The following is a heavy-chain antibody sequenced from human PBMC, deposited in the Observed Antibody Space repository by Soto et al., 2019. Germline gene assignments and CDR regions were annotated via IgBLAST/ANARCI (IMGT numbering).Heavy chain of an antibody. CDR3: ARVYGSGTYYNFDY. V-gene: IGHV1-69*14. J-gene: IGHJ4*02. CDR1: GGTFSNYV. D-gene: IGHD3-10*01. Sequence: QVHLVQSGAEVKKPGSSVKVSCKSSGGTFSNYVISWVRQAPGQGLEWLGGIIAIFGTANYAQKFQGSVTITADKSTSTAYMALSSLRSEDTAVYCCARVYGSGTYYNFDYWGQGTLVTVSS. CDR2: IIAIFGTA.